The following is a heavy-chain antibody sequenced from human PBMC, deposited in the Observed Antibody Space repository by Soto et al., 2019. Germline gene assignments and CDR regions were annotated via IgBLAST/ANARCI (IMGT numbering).Heavy chain of an antibody. D-gene: IGHD3-22*01. Sequence: QVQLQESGPGLVKPSETLSLTCTVSGGSISSYYWSWIRQPPGKGLEWIGYIYYSGSTNYNPSLKRRVTISVDTSKNQFSLKLSSVTAADTAVYYCARGYYYDSSGYFPFDYWGQGTLVTVSS. CDR3: ARGYYYDSSGYFPFDY. J-gene: IGHJ4*02. CDR1: GGSISSYY. CDR2: IYYSGST. V-gene: IGHV4-59*01.